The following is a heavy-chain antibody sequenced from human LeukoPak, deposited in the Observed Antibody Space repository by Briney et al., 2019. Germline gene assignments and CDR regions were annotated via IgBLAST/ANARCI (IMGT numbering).Heavy chain of an antibody. CDR1: GFTFSSYA. V-gene: IGHV3-23*01. D-gene: IGHD3-16*01. CDR2: ISGSGGGT. J-gene: IGHJ4*02. CDR3: ARESNYDYGDY. Sequence: GGSLRLSCAASGFTFSSYAMSWVRQAPGKGLEWVSAISGSGGGTYYADSVKGRFTISRDNSKNALYLQLNSLRVEDTAVYYCARESNYDYGDYWGQGTLVTVSS.